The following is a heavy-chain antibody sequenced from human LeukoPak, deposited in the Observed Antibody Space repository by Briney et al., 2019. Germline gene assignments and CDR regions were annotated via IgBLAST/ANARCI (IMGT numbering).Heavy chain of an antibody. Sequence: SETLSLTCTVFRGSISSSGYYWGWIRQPPGKGLEWIGSIYYSGSTYYNPSLKSRVTISMDTSKNQFSLKLTSVTAADTAVYYCARDEGGPLDYWGQGTLVTVSS. J-gene: IGHJ4*02. CDR2: IYYSGST. D-gene: IGHD2-15*01. V-gene: IGHV4-39*07. CDR1: RGSISSSGYY. CDR3: ARDEGGPLDY.